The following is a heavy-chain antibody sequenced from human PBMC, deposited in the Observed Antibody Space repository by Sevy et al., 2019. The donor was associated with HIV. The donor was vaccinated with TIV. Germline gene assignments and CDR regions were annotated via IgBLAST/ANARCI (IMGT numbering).Heavy chain of an antibody. CDR3: ARDGGYSIKWYPLY. D-gene: IGHD1-26*01. J-gene: IGHJ4*01. CDR1: GFAFSTHA. V-gene: IGHV3-30-3*01. Sequence: GGSLRLSCAASGFAFSTHAMHWVRLAPGKGLEWVAVISYDGTETVYAASVEGRFTISRDNSKNMLSLQINSLRPEDTAVYYCARDGGYSIKWYPLYWGHGTLVTVSS. CDR2: ISYDGTET.